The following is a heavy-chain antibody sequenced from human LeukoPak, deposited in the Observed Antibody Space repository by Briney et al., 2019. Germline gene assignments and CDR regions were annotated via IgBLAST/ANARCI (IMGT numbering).Heavy chain of an antibody. J-gene: IGHJ4*02. V-gene: IGHV4-34*01. CDR2: INHSGST. Sequence: SETLSLTCAVYGGSFSGYYWSWIRQPPGKGLEWIGEINHSGSTNYNPSLKSRVTISVDTSKNQFSLKLSSVTAADTAVYYCARGAAGHKEDYYFDYWGQGTLVTVSS. D-gene: IGHD2-15*01. CDR1: GGSFSGYY. CDR3: ARGAAGHKEDYYFDY.